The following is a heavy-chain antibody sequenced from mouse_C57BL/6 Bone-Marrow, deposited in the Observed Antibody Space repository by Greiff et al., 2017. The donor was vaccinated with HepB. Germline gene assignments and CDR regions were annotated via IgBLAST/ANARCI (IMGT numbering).Heavy chain of an antibody. D-gene: IGHD1-1*01. CDR2: IHPSDSDT. Sequence: VQLKPPGAELVKPGASVKVSCKASGYTFTSYWMHWVKQRPGQGLEWIGRIHPSDSDTNYNQKFKGKATLTVDKSSSTAYMQLSSLTSEDSAVYYCAIGVTTVVAEGFAYWGQGTLVTVSA. J-gene: IGHJ3*01. V-gene: IGHV1-74*01. CDR3: AIGVTTVVAEGFAY. CDR1: GYTFTSYW.